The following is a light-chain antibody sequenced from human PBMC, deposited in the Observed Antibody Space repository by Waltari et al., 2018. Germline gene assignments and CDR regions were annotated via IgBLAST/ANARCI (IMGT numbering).Light chain of an antibody. Sequence: QSALTQPASVSGSPGPSITISCSGTSSDVGGYNYVSWYQHHTGKAPKLVIYDVSSRPSGVSHRYSGSKSGNTASLTISGLQGEDEADYYCSSYTSSGTSSNTRVFGTGTTVTVL. CDR3: SSYTSSGTSSNTRV. CDR1: SSDVGGYNY. J-gene: IGLJ1*01. V-gene: IGLV2-14*03. CDR2: DVS.